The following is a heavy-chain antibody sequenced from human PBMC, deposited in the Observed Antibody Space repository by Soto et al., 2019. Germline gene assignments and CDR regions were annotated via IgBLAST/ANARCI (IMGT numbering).Heavy chain of an antibody. CDR2: IYYSGST. V-gene: IGHV4-31*03. J-gene: IGHJ4*02. CDR1: GGSISSGGYY. CDR3: ARCCIEDFWSGYYYYFDY. Sequence: QVQLQESGPGLVKPSQTLSLTCTVSGGSISSGGYYWSWIRQHPGKGLEWIGYIYYSGSTYYNPSLKSRVTISVDTSKNQFSLKLSSVTAADTAVYYCARCCIEDFWSGYYYYFDYWGQGTLVTVSS. D-gene: IGHD3-3*01.